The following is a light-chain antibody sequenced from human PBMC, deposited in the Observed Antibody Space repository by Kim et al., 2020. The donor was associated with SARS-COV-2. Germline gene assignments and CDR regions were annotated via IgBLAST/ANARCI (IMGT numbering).Light chain of an antibody. J-gene: IGLJ2*01. Sequence: GQSLTISCTGTSSDVGGYIFVSWYQQQPGKAPKLIIYDVSLRPSGVSDRFSGSKSGNRASLTIFGLQAEDEADYYCTSYTSTSTLVFGGGTQLTVL. CDR1: SSDVGGYIF. V-gene: IGLV2-14*03. CDR3: TSYTSTSTLV. CDR2: DVS.